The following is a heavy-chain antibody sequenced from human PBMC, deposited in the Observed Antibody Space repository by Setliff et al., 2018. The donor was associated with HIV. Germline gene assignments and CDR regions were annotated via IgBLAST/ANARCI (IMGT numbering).Heavy chain of an antibody. CDR3: ARVLLRTNPVYGVASNWFDP. J-gene: IGHJ5*02. D-gene: IGHD2-8*01. CDR2: ISPEGNKK. CDR1: GFTFSDFW. V-gene: IGHV3-7*03. Sequence: PGGSLRLSCAASGFTFSDFWMYWVRQAPGKGLEWVANISPEGNKKYYVGSVKGRFTSSRDNAKSSLFLQMSSLRAEDTAVYYCARVLLRTNPVYGVASNWFDPWGQGTLV.